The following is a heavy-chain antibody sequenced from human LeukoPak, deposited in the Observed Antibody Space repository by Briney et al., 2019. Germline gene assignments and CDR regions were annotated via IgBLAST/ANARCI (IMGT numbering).Heavy chain of an antibody. CDR2: ISYDGSNK. Sequence: PGGSLRLSCAASGLTFSSYGMHWVRQAPGKGLEWVAVISYDGSNKYYADSVKGRFTISRDNSKNTLYLQMNSLRAEDTAVYHCAKASGYDSSGRSFFDYWGQGTLVTVSS. V-gene: IGHV3-30*18. CDR3: AKASGYDSSGRSFFDY. J-gene: IGHJ4*02. CDR1: GLTFSSYG. D-gene: IGHD3-22*01.